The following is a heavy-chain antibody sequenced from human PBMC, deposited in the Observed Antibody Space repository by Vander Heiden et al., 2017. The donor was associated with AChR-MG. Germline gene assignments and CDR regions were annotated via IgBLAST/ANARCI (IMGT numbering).Heavy chain of an antibody. CDR2: IFHSGMT. V-gene: IGHV4-4*02. D-gene: IGHD3-16*01. Sequence: QVQLQESGPGLVKPSGTLSPTCAVSGDSISSSYWWSWVRQPPGKGLEWIGEIFHSGMTNYNPSLKSRVTISVDKSKNHFSLKLMTVTAADTAVYYCARSRLGFDSWGQGTLVTVSS. CDR1: GDSISSSYW. J-gene: IGHJ4*02. CDR3: ARSRLGFDS.